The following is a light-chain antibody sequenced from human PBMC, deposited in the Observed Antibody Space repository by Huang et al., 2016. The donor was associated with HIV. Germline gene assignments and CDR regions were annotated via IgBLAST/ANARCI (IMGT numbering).Light chain of an antibody. V-gene: IGKV3-11*01. J-gene: IGKJ4*01. CDR2: DAS. CDR1: QSVSSY. CDR3: QQRANWPRL. Sequence: EIVLTQSPATLSLSPGERATLSCRASQSVSSYLSWYQQKPGQAPRLLIYDASNRATGIPARFSGRGSGTDFTLTISSLEPEDFARYYCQQRANWPRLFGGGTKVEIK.